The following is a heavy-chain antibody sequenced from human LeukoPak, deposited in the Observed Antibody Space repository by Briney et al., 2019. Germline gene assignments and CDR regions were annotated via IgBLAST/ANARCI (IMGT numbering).Heavy chain of an antibody. CDR3: AKIWVPVLDTAMVKGYYFDS. V-gene: IGHV3-23*01. CDR2: ISGSGGST. J-gene: IGHJ4*02. CDR1: GFTFSRYD. Sequence: AGSLTLTCAASGFTFSRYDMSWVRQAPGKGLDWVAGISGSGGSTYYARAATATFAISRDNSKNTLYLQRNSLRSEDTAVYYCAKIWVPVLDTAMVKGYYFDSWGQGTLVTVSS. D-gene: IGHD5-18*01.